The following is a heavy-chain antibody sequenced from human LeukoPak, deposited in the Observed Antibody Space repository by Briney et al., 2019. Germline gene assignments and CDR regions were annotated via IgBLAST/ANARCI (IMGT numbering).Heavy chain of an antibody. J-gene: IGHJ6*02. CDR3: ARGDRKQQLANYYYYGMDV. D-gene: IGHD6-13*01. CDR1: GGSFSGYY. Sequence: SETLSLTCAVYGGSFSGYYWSWIRQPLGRGLEWIGEINHSGSTNYNPSLKSRVTISVDTSKNQFSLKLSSVTAAGTAVYYCARGDRKQQLANYYYYGMDVWGQGTTVTVS. CDR2: INHSGST. V-gene: IGHV4-34*01.